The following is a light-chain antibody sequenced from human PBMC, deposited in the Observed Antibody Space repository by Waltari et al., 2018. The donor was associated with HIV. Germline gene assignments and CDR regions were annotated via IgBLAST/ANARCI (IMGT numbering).Light chain of an antibody. CDR2: LGT. V-gene: IGKV2-28*01. J-gene: IGKJ2*01. Sequence: DIVMTQSQLSLPVTPGEPASISCRCSQSLLHRNGNNYLDWYLQKPGQPPQLLIYLGTHRASGVPDRCTGSGSGTDFTRKISRVDAEDVGDYYCKQTTPFPHTFGQGTKLEIK. CDR3: KQTTPFPHT. CDR1: QSLLHRNGNNY.